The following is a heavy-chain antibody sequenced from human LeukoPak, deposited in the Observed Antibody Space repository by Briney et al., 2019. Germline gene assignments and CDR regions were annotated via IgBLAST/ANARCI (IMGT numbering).Heavy chain of an antibody. V-gene: IGHV1-46*01. Sequence: ASVKVSCKASGYTFTSYYIHWVRQAPGQGLEWMGRFNPSSGSTSYAQKFQGRVTMTRDTSTSTVYMELSSLRSEDTAVYYCAGERGYCSSTSCQFYFDYWGQGTLVTVSS. CDR2: FNPSSGST. CDR1: GYTFTSYY. CDR3: AGERGYCSSTSCQFYFDY. J-gene: IGHJ4*02. D-gene: IGHD2-2*01.